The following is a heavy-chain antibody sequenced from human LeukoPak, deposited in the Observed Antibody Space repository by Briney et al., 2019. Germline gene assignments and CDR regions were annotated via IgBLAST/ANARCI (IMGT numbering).Heavy chain of an antibody. D-gene: IGHD6-13*01. Sequence: PGGSLRLSCEASGFTVSSNYMSWVRQAPGKGLEWVSVIYSGGSTYYADSVKGRFTISRDNSKNTLYLQMNSLRAEDTAVYYCASRAADDAFDCWGQGTLVTVSS. CDR2: IYSGGST. CDR3: ASRAADDAFDC. J-gene: IGHJ4*02. CDR1: GFTVSSNY. V-gene: IGHV3-66*02.